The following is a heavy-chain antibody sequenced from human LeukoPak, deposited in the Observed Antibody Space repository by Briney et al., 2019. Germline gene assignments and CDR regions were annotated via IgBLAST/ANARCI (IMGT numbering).Heavy chain of an antibody. D-gene: IGHD5-24*01. CDR3: AKGKDGAIDY. CDR2: ISWNSGSI. J-gene: IGHJ4*02. Sequence: SGGSLRLSCAASGFTFDDYAMHWVRQAPGKGLEWVSGISWNSGSIGYADSVKGRFTISRDNAKNSLYLQMNSLRAEDTALYYCAKGKDGAIDYWGQGTLVTVSS. V-gene: IGHV3-9*01. CDR1: GFTFDDYA.